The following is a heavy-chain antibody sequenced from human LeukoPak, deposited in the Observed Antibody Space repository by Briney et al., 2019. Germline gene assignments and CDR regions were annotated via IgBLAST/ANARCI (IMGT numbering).Heavy chain of an antibody. D-gene: IGHD3-22*01. J-gene: IGHJ6*03. CDR1: GFTFSSYS. V-gene: IGHV3-23*01. CDR3: AKDSSSYDWGYMDV. Sequence: GGSLRLSCAASGFTFSSYSMNWVRQAPGEGLEWVSSISGSGTNTYYADSVKGRFTISRDNSKNTLYLEMNSLRAEDTAVYYCAKDSSSYDWGYMDVWGKGTTVTISS. CDR2: ISGSGTNT.